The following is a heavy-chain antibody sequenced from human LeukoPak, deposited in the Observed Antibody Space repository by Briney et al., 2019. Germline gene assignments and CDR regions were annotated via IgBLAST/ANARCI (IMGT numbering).Heavy chain of an antibody. J-gene: IGHJ4*02. V-gene: IGHV3-74*01. D-gene: IGHD2-2*01. CDR3: ARGDCTSSTCFADY. Sequence: GGSLRLSCAAYGFTFSSYWMHWVRQAPGKGLVWVSRINSDGSSTSYTDSVKGRFTISRDNAESTVSLQMNSLRAEDTAVYYCARGDCTSSTCFADYWGQGTLVTVSS. CDR2: INSDGSST. CDR1: GFTFSSYW.